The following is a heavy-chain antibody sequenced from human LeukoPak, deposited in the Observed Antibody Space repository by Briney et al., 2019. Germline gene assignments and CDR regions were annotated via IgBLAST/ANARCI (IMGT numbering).Heavy chain of an antibody. Sequence: GGSLRLSCAASGFTLSNYYMSWIRQAPGKGLEWISYISNSGGYTNYADSVKGRFTISRDNAKNSLYLQMNSLRAKDTAVYYCARDRGVHYDSSGYYDYWGQGTLVTVSS. D-gene: IGHD3-22*01. CDR3: ARDRGVHYDSSGYYDY. J-gene: IGHJ4*02. CDR1: GFTLSNYY. CDR2: ISNSGGYT. V-gene: IGHV3-11*05.